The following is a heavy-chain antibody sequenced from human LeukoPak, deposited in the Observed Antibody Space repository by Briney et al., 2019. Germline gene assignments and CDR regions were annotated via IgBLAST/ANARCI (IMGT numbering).Heavy chain of an antibody. V-gene: IGHV3-21*04. CDR1: GFTFSSYS. D-gene: IGHD3-10*01. CDR3: ARAAYGSGSYYNPPTYYFDY. Sequence: GGSLRLSCAASGFTFSSYSMNWVRQAPGKGLEWVSSISSSSSYIYYADSVKGRFTISRDNAKNSLYLQMNSLRAEDTAVYYCARAAYGSGSYYNPPTYYFDYWGQGTLVTVSS. J-gene: IGHJ4*02. CDR2: ISSSSSYI.